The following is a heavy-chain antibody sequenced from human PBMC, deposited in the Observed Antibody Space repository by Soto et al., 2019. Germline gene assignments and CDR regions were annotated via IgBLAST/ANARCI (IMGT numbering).Heavy chain of an antibody. CDR1: GGTFSSYA. D-gene: IGHD3-9*01. J-gene: IGHJ6*02. CDR3: ARDYDILTGYIADYYYGMDV. Sequence: SVKVSCKASGGTFSSYAISWVRQAPGQGLEWMGGIIPIFGTANYAQKFQGRVTITADESTSTAYMELSSLRSEDTAVYYCARDYDILTGYIADYYYGMDVWGQGTTVTVSS. V-gene: IGHV1-69*13. CDR2: IIPIFGTA.